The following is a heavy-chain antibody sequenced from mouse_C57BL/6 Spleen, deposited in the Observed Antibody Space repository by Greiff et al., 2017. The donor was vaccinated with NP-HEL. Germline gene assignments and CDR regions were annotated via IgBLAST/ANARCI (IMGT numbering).Heavy chain of an antibody. CDR1: GYAFSSYW. CDR2: IYPGDGDT. Sequence: QVQLKESGAELVKPGASVKISCKASGYAFSSYWMNWVKQRPGKGLEWIGQIYPGDGDTNYNGKFKGKATLTADKSSSTAYMQLSSLTSEDSAVYFCARKETVTTDWYCDVWGTGTTVTVSS. J-gene: IGHJ1*03. V-gene: IGHV1-80*01. CDR3: ARKETVTTDWYCDV. D-gene: IGHD2-12*01.